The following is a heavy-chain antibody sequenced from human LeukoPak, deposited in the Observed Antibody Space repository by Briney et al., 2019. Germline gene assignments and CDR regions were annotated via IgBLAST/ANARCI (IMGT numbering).Heavy chain of an antibody. CDR3: AKGQWLVLFPDY. D-gene: IGHD6-19*01. Sequence: RSLRLSCAASGFTFSSYGMHWVRQAPGKGLEWVAVISYDGSNKYYADSVKGRFTISRDNSKNTLYLQMNSLRAEDTAVYYCAKGQWLVLFPDYWGQGTLVTVSS. J-gene: IGHJ4*02. CDR1: GFTFSSYG. V-gene: IGHV3-30*18. CDR2: ISYDGSNK.